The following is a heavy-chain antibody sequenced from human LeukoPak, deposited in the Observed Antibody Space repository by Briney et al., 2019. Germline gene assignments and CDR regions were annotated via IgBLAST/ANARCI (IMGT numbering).Heavy chain of an antibody. CDR3: ARADRLHGGPYLIGP. J-gene: IGHJ5*02. V-gene: IGHV1-46*01. CDR1: GYTFTSHY. Sequence: ASVKVSCKASGYTFTSHYIHWVRQAPGQGLEWMASIHCSGDSTAYGQKFQGRLTMTRDTSTSTVYMELSSLRSEDTAVYFCARADRLHGGPYLIGPWGQGTLVTVSS. CDR2: IHCSGDST. D-gene: IGHD2-21*01.